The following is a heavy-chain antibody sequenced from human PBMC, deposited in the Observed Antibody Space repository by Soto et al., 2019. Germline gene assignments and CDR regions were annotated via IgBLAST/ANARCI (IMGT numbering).Heavy chain of an antibody. J-gene: IGHJ4*02. Sequence: GGSLRLSCAASGFTVSNNYMTWVRQAPGKGLEWVSFIYSSGSTYYADSVKGRFTISRDNFKNTLSLQMNTLRAEDTAVFSCVRGITPLLWWSLLSFWGQGTLVTVSS. D-gene: IGHD2-21*02. CDR3: VRGITPLLWWSLLSF. CDR2: IYSSGST. CDR1: GFTVSNNY. V-gene: IGHV3-53*01.